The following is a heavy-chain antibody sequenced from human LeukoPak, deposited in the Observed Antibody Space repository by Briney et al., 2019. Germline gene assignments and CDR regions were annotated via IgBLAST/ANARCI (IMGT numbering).Heavy chain of an antibody. J-gene: IGHJ4*02. V-gene: IGHV3-7*03. CDR1: GFTFTSYW. CDR3: ARTPIFRDDFDF. Sequence: GGSLRLSCAGSGFTFTSYWMTWVRQAPGKGLEWVANIKQDGSEKYYVDSVKGRFTISRDNAKNSLYLQMSSLRAEDTAVYYCARTPIFRDDFDFWGQGTLVTASS. CDR2: IKQDGSEK. D-gene: IGHD3-9*01.